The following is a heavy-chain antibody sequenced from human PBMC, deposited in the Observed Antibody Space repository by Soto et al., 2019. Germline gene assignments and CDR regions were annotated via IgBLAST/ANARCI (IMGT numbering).Heavy chain of an antibody. CDR3: AKQDFWSGYYHAGNYYYMDV. D-gene: IGHD3-3*01. Sequence: GGSLRLSCAASGFTFSSYAMSWVRQAPGKGLEWVSAISGSGGSTYYADSVKGRFTISRDNSKNTLYLQMNSLRAEDTAVYYCAKQDFWSGYYHAGNYYYMDVWGKGTTVTVSS. V-gene: IGHV3-23*01. CDR1: GFTFSSYA. J-gene: IGHJ6*03. CDR2: ISGSGGST.